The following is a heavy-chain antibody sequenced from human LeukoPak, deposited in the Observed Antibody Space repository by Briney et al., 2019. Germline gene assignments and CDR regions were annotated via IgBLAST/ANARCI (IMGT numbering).Heavy chain of an antibody. CDR1: GFTFSSYG. Sequence: GKSLRLSCAPSGFTFSSYGMHWVRQAPGKGLEWVAVIWYVGSKKYYADSVKGRFTISRDNSMNTLYLQMNSLRADDTAVYYCARDSGYGYNSSPTADYWGQGPLVTVSS. D-gene: IGHD5-24*01. V-gene: IGHV3-33*01. CDR2: IWYVGSKK. J-gene: IGHJ4*02. CDR3: ARDSGYGYNSSPTADY.